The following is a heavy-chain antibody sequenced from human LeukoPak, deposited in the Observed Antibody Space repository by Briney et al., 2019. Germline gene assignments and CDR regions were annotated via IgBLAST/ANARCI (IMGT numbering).Heavy chain of an antibody. J-gene: IGHJ6*03. CDR3: ARERWDRGYYFYYMDV. CDR2: IYYSGST. Sequence: PSETLSLTCTVSGGSISSYYWSWIRQPPGKGLEWIGYIYYSGSTNYNPSLKSRVTISVDTSKNQFSLKLSSVTAADTAVYYCARERWDRGYYFYYMDVRGKGTTVTISS. V-gene: IGHV4-59*12. D-gene: IGHD1-26*01. CDR1: GGSISSYY.